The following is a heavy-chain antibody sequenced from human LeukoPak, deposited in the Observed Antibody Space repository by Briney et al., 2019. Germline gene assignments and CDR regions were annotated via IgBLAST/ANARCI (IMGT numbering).Heavy chain of an antibody. CDR3: ARGGRYAYYDFWSGYTNWFDP. V-gene: IGHV4-31*03. CDR1: GGSISSGGYY. CDR2: IYYSGST. D-gene: IGHD3-3*01. Sequence: TLSLTCTVSGGSISSGGYYWSWIRQHPGKGLERIGYIYYSGSTYYNPSLKSRVTISVDTSKNQFSLKLSSVTAADTAVYYCARGGRYAYYDFWSGYTNWFDPWGQGTLVTVSS. J-gene: IGHJ5*02.